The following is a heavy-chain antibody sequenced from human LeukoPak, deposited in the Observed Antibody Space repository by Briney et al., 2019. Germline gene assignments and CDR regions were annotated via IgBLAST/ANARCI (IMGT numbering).Heavy chain of an antibody. Sequence: SETLSLTCGVYGGSFSGYYWSWIRQPPGKGLEWIGEINHSGSTNYNPSLKSRVTISVDTSKNQFSLKLSSVTAADTAVYYCARGPKTYFIAAAGINWFDPWGQGTLVTVSS. CDR1: GGSFSGYY. V-gene: IGHV4-34*01. D-gene: IGHD6-13*01. J-gene: IGHJ5*02. CDR2: INHSGST. CDR3: ARGPKTYFIAAAGINWFDP.